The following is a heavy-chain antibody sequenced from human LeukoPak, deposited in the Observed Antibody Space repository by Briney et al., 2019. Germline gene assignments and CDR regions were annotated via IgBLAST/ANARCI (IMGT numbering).Heavy chain of an antibody. V-gene: IGHV4-39*01. D-gene: IGHD3-22*01. CDR2: IYYSGST. CDR3: ASRYYDSSGYYFDY. CDR1: GGSISSSSYY. J-gene: IGHJ4*02. Sequence: PSETLSLTCTVSGGSISSSSYYWGWIRQPPGKGPEWIGSIYYSGSTYYNPSLKSRVTISVDTSKNQFSLKLSSVTAADTAVYYCASRYYDSSGYYFDYWGQGTLVTVSS.